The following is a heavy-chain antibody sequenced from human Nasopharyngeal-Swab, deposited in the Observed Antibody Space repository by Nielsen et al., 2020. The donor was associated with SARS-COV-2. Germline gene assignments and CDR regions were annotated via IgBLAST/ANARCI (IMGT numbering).Heavy chain of an antibody. CDR1: GFTFSSYG. CDR3: AKDHKMDSGGGVGYMDV. Sequence: GESLKISCAAPGFTFSSYGMHWVRQAPGKGLEWVAVISYDGSNKYYADSVKGRFTISRDSFKNTLYLQLNSLRAEDTAVYYCAKDHKMDSGGGVGYMDVWGKGTTVTVSS. D-gene: IGHD3-16*01. CDR2: ISYDGSNK. J-gene: IGHJ6*03. V-gene: IGHV3-30*18.